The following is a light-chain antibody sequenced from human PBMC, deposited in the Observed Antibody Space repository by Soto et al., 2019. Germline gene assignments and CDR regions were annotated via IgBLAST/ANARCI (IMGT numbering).Light chain of an antibody. J-gene: IGKJ2*01. Sequence: EIVLTQSPATLSLSPGARATLSCGASQSVSSTYLAWYQQKPGLAPRLLIYGASSRATAIPDRFSGSGSGTDFALTISRLEPEDFAEDYGEHYCTSPYTFGHGPNLEIK. CDR1: QSVSSTY. CDR3: EHYCTSPYT. V-gene: IGKV3D-20*01. CDR2: GAS.